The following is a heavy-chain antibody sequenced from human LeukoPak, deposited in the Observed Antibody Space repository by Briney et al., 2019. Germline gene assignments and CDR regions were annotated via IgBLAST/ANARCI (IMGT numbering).Heavy chain of an antibody. J-gene: IGHJ6*03. CDR1: GDSVSSNSAA. D-gene: IGHD5-12*01. V-gene: IGHV6-1*01. Sequence: SQTLSLTCAISGDSVSSNSAAWNWIRQSPSRGLEWLGRTYYRSKWYNDYAVSVKSRITINPDTSKNQFSLQLNSVTPEDTAVYYCARGVNDGYSGYGPYYYYYYYMDVWGKGTTVTVSS. CDR2: TYYRSKWYN. CDR3: ARGVNDGYSGYGPYYYYYYYMDV.